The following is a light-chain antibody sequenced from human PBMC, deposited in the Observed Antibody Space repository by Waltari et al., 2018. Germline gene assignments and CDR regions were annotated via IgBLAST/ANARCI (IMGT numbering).Light chain of an antibody. CDR1: SSDVGRYDY. V-gene: IGLV2-11*01. CDR3: YSYAATYSI. CDR2: EVS. J-gene: IGLJ2*01. Sequence: QSALTQPRSVSGSPGQSVTISCTGSSSDVGRYDYVSWYQQRPGKPPKLIISEVSQRPSGLPEQFSGSKSGTTASLTISGLQADDEADYYCYSYAATYSIFGGGTKLTVL.